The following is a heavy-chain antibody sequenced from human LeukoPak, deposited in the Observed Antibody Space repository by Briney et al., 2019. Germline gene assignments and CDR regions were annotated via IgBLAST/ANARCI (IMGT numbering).Heavy chain of an antibody. CDR3: ARPGAATTGTNFHH. CDR1: GYTFTSNY. Sequence: ASVKVSCKAFGYTFTSNYIHWVRQAPGQGLEWMGWINCRAGGTNYAQKFQGRVTMTRDTFTKTVYMELTSLRSADTAVYYCARPGAATTGTNFHHWGLGTLATVSS. CDR2: INCRAGGT. V-gene: IGHV1-2*02. D-gene: IGHD1/OR15-1a*01. J-gene: IGHJ1*01.